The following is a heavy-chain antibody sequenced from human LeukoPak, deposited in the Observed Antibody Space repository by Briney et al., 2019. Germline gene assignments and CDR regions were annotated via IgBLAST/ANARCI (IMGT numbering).Heavy chain of an antibody. D-gene: IGHD2-21*02. CDR1: GGSFSGYY. V-gene: IGHV4-34*01. CDR3: ARGIVVVTSAADYYYYMDV. Sequence: SETLSLTCAVYGGSFSGYYWSWIRQPPGKGLEWIGEINHSGSTNYNPSLKSRVTISVDTSKNQFSLKLSSVTAADTAVYYCARGIVVVTSAADYYYYMDVWGKGTTVTVSS. CDR2: INHSGST. J-gene: IGHJ6*03.